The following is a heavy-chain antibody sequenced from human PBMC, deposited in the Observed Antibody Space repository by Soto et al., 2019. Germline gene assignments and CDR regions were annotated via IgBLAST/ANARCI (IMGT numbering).Heavy chain of an antibody. V-gene: IGHV4-30-4*01. J-gene: IGHJ4*02. D-gene: IGHD2-15*01. CDR2: IYYSGST. CDR3: ARGVAVKLVVHRDASDKYYFDS. CDR1: GGSISSGDKY. Sequence: SETLSLTCTVSGGSISSGDKYWSWIRQPPGKGLEWVGYIYYSGSTYYNPSLKSRLNISLVTSKNQFSLKLSSVTAADMAVYYCARGVAVKLVVHRDASDKYYFDSWGQGTRVTVSS.